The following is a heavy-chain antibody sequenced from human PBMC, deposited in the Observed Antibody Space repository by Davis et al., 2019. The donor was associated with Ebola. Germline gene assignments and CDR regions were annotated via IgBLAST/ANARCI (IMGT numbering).Heavy chain of an antibody. D-gene: IGHD3-10*01. V-gene: IGHV3-23*01. CDR3: AKGRLGGVVWFGGLLYLSNGMDV. J-gene: IGHJ6*02. CDR2: ISGSGGST. Sequence: GESLKISCAASGFTFSSYAMSWVRQAPGKGLEWVSAISGSGGSTYYADSVKGRFTISRDNSKNTLYLQMNSLRAEDMAVYYCAKGRLGGVVWFGGLLYLSNGMDVWGQGTTVTVSS. CDR1: GFTFSSYA.